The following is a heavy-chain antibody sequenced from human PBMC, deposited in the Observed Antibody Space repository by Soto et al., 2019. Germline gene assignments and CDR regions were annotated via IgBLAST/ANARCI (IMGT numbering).Heavy chain of an antibody. J-gene: IGHJ5*02. D-gene: IGHD4-17*01. CDR3: AKRRSSTTVTTGVWFDP. Sequence: VQLLESGGGLVQPGGSLRLSCAASGFTFSSYAMSWVRQAPGKGLEWVSAISGSGGSTYYADSVKGRFTISRDNSKNTLYLHMNSLRAEDTAVYYCAKRRSSTTVTTGVWFDPWGQGTLVTVSS. CDR2: ISGSGGST. CDR1: GFTFSSYA. V-gene: IGHV3-23*01.